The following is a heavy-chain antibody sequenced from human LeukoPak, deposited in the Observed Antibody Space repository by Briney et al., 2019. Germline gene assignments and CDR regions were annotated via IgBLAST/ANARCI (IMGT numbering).Heavy chain of an antibody. CDR2: IWYDGSNK. Sequence: GGSLRPSCAASGFTFSSYGMHWVRQAPGKGLEWVAVIWYDGSNKYYADSVKGRFTISRDNSKNTMYLQMNSLRAEDTAVYYCVRDQGSGSYCFDYWGQGTLVTVSS. CDR3: VRDQGSGSYCFDY. CDR1: GFTFSSYG. V-gene: IGHV3-33*01. D-gene: IGHD1-26*01. J-gene: IGHJ4*02.